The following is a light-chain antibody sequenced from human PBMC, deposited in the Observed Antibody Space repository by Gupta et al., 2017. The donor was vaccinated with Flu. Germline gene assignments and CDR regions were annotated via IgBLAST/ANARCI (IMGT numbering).Light chain of an antibody. CDR1: QRVSSS. J-gene: IGKJ2*01. CDR3: QQYNNWPPYT. V-gene: IGKV3-15*01. Sequence: IVMPQSPATLAVAPGERATITCRASQRVSSSLAWYQQKPGQAPRLLIYGASTRATGSPARFSGSGSGTEFTLTISSLQSEDFAVYYCQQYNNWPPYTFGQGTKLEIK. CDR2: GAS.